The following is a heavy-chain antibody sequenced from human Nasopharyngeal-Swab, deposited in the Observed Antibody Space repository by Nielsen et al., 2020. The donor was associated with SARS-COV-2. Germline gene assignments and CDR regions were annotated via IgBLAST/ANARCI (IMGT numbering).Heavy chain of an antibody. Sequence: GGSLRLSCAASGFTFSSYGMHWVRQAPGKGLEWVAVISYDGSNKYYADSVKGRFTISRDNSKNTLYLQMNSLRAEDTAVYYCARDNNEGYSYGWGDYWGQGTLVTVSS. V-gene: IGHV3-30*03. J-gene: IGHJ4*02. D-gene: IGHD5-18*01. CDR3: ARDNNEGYSYGWGDY. CDR1: GFTFSSYG. CDR2: ISYDGSNK.